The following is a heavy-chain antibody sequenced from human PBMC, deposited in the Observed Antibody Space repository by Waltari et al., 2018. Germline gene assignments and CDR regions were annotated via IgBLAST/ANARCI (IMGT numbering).Heavy chain of an antibody. CDR1: GGSFTGYY. J-gene: IGHJ5*02. V-gene: IGHV4-34*01. Sequence: QVQLHQWGAGLLKPSETLSLTCGVSGGSFTGYYWSWIRQPPGGGLEEIGQITDRGSTIYTPSLKGRLTMSEDTSKKEFSLKLRAVTAADTAVYFCARNFDYIWANYGLNWFEPWGQGTLVIVSS. D-gene: IGHD3-16*02. CDR3: ARNFDYIWANYGLNWFEP. CDR2: ITDRGST.